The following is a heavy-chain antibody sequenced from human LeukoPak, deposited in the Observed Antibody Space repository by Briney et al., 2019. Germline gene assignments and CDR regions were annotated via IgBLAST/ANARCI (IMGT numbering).Heavy chain of an antibody. J-gene: IGHJ4*02. V-gene: IGHV1-69*05. Sequence: ASVKVSCKASGGTFSSYAITWVRQAPGQGLEWMGRIIPIFGTANYAQKFRGRVTITTDGSTRTAYMELSSLRSEDTAVYYCARERPPGDSSSWFLEGYFDIWGQGSLVIVSS. CDR3: ARERPPGDSSSWFLEGYFDI. CDR2: IIPIFGTA. D-gene: IGHD6-13*01. CDR1: GGTFSSYA.